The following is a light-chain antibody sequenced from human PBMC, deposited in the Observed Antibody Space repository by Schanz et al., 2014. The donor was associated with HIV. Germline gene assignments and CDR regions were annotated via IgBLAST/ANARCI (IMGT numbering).Light chain of an antibody. Sequence: ELVLTQSPVALSVSPGDRATLACRASHSMSVHLAWHRQKPGQAPRLLIYGASTRATGVPPRFSGSGSGTEFFLTISRLEPEDFAVYYCQQYGSPFGPGTKVDIK. CDR1: HSMSVH. CDR3: QQYGSP. CDR2: GAS. J-gene: IGKJ3*01. V-gene: IGKV3-15*01.